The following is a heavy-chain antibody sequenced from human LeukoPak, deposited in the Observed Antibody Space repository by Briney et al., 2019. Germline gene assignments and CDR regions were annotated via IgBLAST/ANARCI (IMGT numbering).Heavy chain of an antibody. CDR1: GYTFTSYA. CDR3: ARDPCSSTSCYGNWFDP. Sequence: ASVKVSCKASGYTFTSYARHWVRQAPGQRLEWMGWINDGNGNTKYSQKFQGRVTITRDTSASTAYMELSSLRSEDTAVYYCARDPCSSTSCYGNWFDPWGQGTLVTVSS. CDR2: INDGNGNT. V-gene: IGHV1-3*01. J-gene: IGHJ5*02. D-gene: IGHD2-2*01.